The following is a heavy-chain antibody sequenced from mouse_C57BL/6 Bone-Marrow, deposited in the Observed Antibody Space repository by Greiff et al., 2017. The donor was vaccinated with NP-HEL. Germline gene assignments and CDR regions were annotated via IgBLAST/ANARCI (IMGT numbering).Heavy chain of an antibody. V-gene: IGHV1-76*01. CDR1: GYTFTDYY. D-gene: IGHD2-3*01. Sequence: QVQLKQSGAELVRPGASVKLSCKASGYTFTDYYINWVQQRPGQGLEWIARIYPGSGNTYYNEKFKGKATLTAEKSSSTAYMQLSSLTSEDSAVYFCARKIYDGLWYFDVWGTGTTVTVSS. CDR3: ARKIYDGLWYFDV. CDR2: IYPGSGNT. J-gene: IGHJ1*03.